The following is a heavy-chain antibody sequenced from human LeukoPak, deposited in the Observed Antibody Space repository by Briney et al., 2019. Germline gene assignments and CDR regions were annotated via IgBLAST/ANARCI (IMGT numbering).Heavy chain of an antibody. J-gene: IGHJ4*02. V-gene: IGHV3-21*01. Sequence: PGGSLRLSCEASGFTFSTYWVNWVRQAPGKGLEWVSSISSSSSYIYYADSVKGRFTISRDNAKNSLYLQMNSLRAEDTAVYYCASEYSSGWYADAGNVVYWGQGTLVTVSS. CDR2: ISSSSSYI. D-gene: IGHD6-19*01. CDR3: ASEYSSGWYADAGNVVY. CDR1: GFTFSTYW.